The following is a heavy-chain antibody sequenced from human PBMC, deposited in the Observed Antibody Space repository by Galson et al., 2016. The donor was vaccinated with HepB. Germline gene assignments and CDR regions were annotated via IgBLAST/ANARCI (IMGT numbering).Heavy chain of an antibody. CDR1: GYSFTNYW. CDR2: IYPGDSDT. J-gene: IGHJ6*02. CDR3: ARLQHYIDSSDSWLSDMDV. D-gene: IGHD3-22*01. V-gene: IGHV5-51*01. Sequence: QSGAEVKKPGESLKISCKGSGYSFTNYWIVWVRQMPGKGLEWMGIIYPGDSDTRYSPSFQGQVTISADKSINTAYLQWSNLKASDTAMYYCARLQHYIDSSDSWLSDMDVWGQGTTVTVSS.